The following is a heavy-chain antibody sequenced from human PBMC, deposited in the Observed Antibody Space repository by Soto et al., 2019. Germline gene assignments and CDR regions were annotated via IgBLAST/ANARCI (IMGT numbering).Heavy chain of an antibody. Sequence: QVQLVESGGGVVQPGRSLRLSCAASGFTFSSYGMHWVRQAPGKGLEWVAVISYDGSNKYYADSVKGRFTISRDNSKNTLYLQMNSLRAEDTAVYYCAKDTWRYCSCGSCYSDYWGQGTLVTVSS. J-gene: IGHJ4*02. CDR3: AKDTWRYCSCGSCYSDY. CDR1: GFTFSSYG. CDR2: ISYDGSNK. V-gene: IGHV3-30*18. D-gene: IGHD2-15*01.